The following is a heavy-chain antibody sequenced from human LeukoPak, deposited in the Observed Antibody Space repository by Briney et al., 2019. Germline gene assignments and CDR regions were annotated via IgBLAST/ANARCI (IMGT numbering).Heavy chain of an antibody. CDR2: STTHNDNI. V-gene: IGHV1-18*01. CDR1: GYSFSTYG. J-gene: IGHJ4*02. Sequence: ASVKVSCKASGYSFSTYGITWVRQAPGQGLEWMGWSTTHNDNIHYAQRLQGGVSMTTDTSTTTAYMELRSLRPDDTAFYYCARGDLGSYLDYWGQGTLVTVSS. CDR3: ARGDLGSYLDY. D-gene: IGHD3-16*02.